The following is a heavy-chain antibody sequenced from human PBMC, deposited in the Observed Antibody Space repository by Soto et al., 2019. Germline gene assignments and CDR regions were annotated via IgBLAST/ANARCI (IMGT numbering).Heavy chain of an antibody. CDR3: ARGELRFWFDP. CDR2: IYYSGST. J-gene: IGHJ5*02. D-gene: IGHD1-26*01. V-gene: IGHV4-30-4*01. Sequence: SETLSLTCTVSGGSISSGDYYWSWIRQPPGKGLEWIGYIYYSGSTYCNPSLKSRVTISVDTSKNQFSLKLSSVTAADTAVYYCARGELRFWFDPWGQGTLVTVSS. CDR1: GGSISSGDYY.